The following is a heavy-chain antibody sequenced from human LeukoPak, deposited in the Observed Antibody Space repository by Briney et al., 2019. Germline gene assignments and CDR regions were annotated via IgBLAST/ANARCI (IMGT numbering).Heavy chain of an antibody. D-gene: IGHD4-17*01. Sequence: SATLSLTCAVSGGSISSPNWWTWVRQPPGKGLEWIGEVYHTGSTNYNPSLKSRVTISVDKSNNQFSLKLTSVTAADTAVCYCASRHDSGPYWGQGTLVTVSS. CDR2: VYHTGST. V-gene: IGHV4-4*02. J-gene: IGHJ4*02. CDR1: GGSISSPNW. CDR3: ASRHDSGPY.